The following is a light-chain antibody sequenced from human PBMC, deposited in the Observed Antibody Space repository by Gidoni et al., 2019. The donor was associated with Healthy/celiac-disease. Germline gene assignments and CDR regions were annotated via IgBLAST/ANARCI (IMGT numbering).Light chain of an antibody. CDR1: QGVLYSSNNKNY. J-gene: IGKJ3*01. CDR3: QQYYSIPPIFT. Sequence: DIVMTQSPDSLAVSLGERATINCKSSQGVLYSSNNKNYLAWYQQKPGQPPKLLIYWASTRESGVPDRFSGSGSGTDFTLTISSLQAEDVAVYYCQQYYSIPPIFTFGPGTKVDIK. CDR2: WAS. V-gene: IGKV4-1*01.